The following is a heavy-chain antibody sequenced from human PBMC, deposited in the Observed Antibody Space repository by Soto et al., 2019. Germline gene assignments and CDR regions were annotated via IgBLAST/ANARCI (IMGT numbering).Heavy chain of an antibody. D-gene: IGHD3-22*01. CDR1: GDSISRYY. CDR2: IYYSGST. J-gene: IGHJ5*02. CDR3: AREPSAVDSSGSWFDP. V-gene: IGHV4-59*01. Sequence: SETLSLTCTASGDSISRYYWSWIRQPPGKGLEWIGYIYYSGSTNYNPSLKSRVTIFVDTSKNQFSPRLSSVTAADTAVYYCAREPSAVDSSGSWFDPWGQGTLVTVSS.